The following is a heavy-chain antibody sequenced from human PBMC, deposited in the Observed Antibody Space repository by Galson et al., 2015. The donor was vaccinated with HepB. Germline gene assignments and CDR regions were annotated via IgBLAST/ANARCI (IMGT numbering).Heavy chain of an antibody. CDR2: IIPILGIA. V-gene: IGHV1-69*04. CDR3: ARDTCGGDCFVFDY. D-gene: IGHD2-21*02. Sequence: SVKVSCKASGGTFSSYTISWVGQAPGQGLEWMGRIIPILGIANYAQKFQGRVTITADKSTSTAYMELSSLRSEDTAVYYCARDTCGGDCFVFDYWGQGTLVTVSS. CDR1: GGTFSSYT. J-gene: IGHJ4*02.